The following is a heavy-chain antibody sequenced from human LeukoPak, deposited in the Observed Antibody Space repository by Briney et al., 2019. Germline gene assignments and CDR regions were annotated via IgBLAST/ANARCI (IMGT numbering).Heavy chain of an antibody. J-gene: IGHJ5*02. CDR1: GGSISSGDYY. Sequence: SQTLPLTCTVSGGSISSGDYYWSWIRQPPGKGLEWIGYIYYSGSTYYNPSLKSRVTISVDTSKNQFSLKLSSVTAADTAVYYCARDSITIFGVPGGWFDPWGQGTLVTVSS. V-gene: IGHV4-30-4*08. D-gene: IGHD3-3*01. CDR3: ARDSITIFGVPGGWFDP. CDR2: IYYSGST.